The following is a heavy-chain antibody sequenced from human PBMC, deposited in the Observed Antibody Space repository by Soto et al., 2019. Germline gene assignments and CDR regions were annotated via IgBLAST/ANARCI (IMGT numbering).Heavy chain of an antibody. CDR1: GFTFSSYA. CDR2: ISYDGSNK. D-gene: IGHD2-2*01. CDR3: ARVFGKYQLLSAFWFDP. J-gene: IGHJ5*02. Sequence: GGSLRLSCAASGFTFSSYAMHWVRQAPGKGLEWVAVISYDGSNKYYADSVKGRFTISRDNSKNTLYLQMNSLRAEDTAVYYCARVFGKYQLLSAFWFDPWGQGTLVTVSS. V-gene: IGHV3-30-3*01.